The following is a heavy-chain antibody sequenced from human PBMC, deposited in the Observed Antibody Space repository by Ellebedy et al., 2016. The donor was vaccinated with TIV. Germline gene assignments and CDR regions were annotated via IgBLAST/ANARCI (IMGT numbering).Heavy chain of an antibody. CDR2: ISNRDGTV. J-gene: IGHJ2*01. Sequence: GESLKISCAASGFIFNTYSMNWVRQAPGKRLEWISYISNRDGTVYYADSVEGRFTISRDDARNSLSLQMNSLRDEDTAIYYCVRDAAGTQGTYWYFDLWGRGTLVTVSS. CDR3: VRDAAGTQGTYWYFDL. D-gene: IGHD3-10*01. CDR1: GFIFNTYS. V-gene: IGHV3-48*02.